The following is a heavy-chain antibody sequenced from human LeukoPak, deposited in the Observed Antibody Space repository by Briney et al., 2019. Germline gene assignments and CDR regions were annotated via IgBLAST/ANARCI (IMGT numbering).Heavy chain of an antibody. CDR2: ISGYSGNT. Sequence: ASVKVSCKTSGYTFTNHGISWVRQAPGQGLEWRGWISGYSGNTNYVQKFQGRVTMTTETPTSTAYMEVRNLKSDDTAVYYCASNPSLGRHEYGEAFDDWGQGTLVIVSS. V-gene: IGHV1-18*01. CDR1: GYTFTNHG. D-gene: IGHD4-17*01. J-gene: IGHJ4*02. CDR3: ASNPSLGRHEYGEAFDD.